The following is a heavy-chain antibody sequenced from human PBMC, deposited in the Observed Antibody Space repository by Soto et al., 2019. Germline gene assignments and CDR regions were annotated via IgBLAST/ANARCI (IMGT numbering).Heavy chain of an antibody. Sequence: SETLSLTCSVSGGSIRDYFWTWIRQSPGRGLEWIGYISSSGTVKYNSSLKSRVTISLDRSRNQFSLKLSSVTAADTAVYFYARDRKLELPGNYYYYGMDVWGQGTTVTVSS. V-gene: IGHV4-59*01. D-gene: IGHD1-7*01. CDR3: ARDRKLELPGNYYYYGMDV. J-gene: IGHJ6*02. CDR1: GGSIRDYF. CDR2: ISSSGTV.